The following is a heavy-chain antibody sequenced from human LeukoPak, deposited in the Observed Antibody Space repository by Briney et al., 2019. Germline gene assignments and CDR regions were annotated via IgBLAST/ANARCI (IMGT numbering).Heavy chain of an antibody. CDR1: GYTFTSYG. J-gene: IGHJ4*02. CDR2: INPSGGGK. D-gene: IGHD1-26*01. CDR3: AREIGGSYLDY. Sequence: ASVKVSFKASGYTFTSYGISWVRQAPGQGLEWMGVINPSGGGKTYAQKFQDRVTMTRDTSTSTVYVELSRLSSEDTAVYYCAREIGGSYLDYWGQGALVTVSS. V-gene: IGHV1-46*01.